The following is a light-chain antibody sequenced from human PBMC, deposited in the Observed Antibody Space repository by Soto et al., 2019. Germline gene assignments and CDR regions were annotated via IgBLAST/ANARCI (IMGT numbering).Light chain of an antibody. Sequence: EIVMTQSPATLSVSPGERATLSCRASQSVSSNVAWYQQKPGQAPRLLIHDASTRATGISVRFSGSGSGTEFTLTISSLQSEDFAVDYCHQYNNWLWTFGQGTKVEIK. CDR2: DAS. J-gene: IGKJ1*01. V-gene: IGKV3-15*01. CDR1: QSVSSN. CDR3: HQYNNWLWT.